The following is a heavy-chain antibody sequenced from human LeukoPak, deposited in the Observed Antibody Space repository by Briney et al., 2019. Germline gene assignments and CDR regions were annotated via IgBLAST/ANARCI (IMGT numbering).Heavy chain of an antibody. CDR3: ARGWNGDYFDY. J-gene: IGHJ4*02. Sequence: GGSLRLSCVASGFTYRTYWMDWVRQAPGKGLEWVANIKQDGSEKYYVDSVKGRFTISRDNAKNSLYLQMNSLRAEDTAVYYCARGWNGDYFDYWGQGTLVTVSS. CDR1: GFTYRTYW. V-gene: IGHV3-7*01. CDR2: IKQDGSEK. D-gene: IGHD1-1*01.